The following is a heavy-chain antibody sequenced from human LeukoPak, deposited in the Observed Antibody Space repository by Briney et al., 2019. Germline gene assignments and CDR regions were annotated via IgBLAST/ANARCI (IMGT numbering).Heavy chain of an antibody. J-gene: IGHJ5*02. D-gene: IGHD4-17*01. V-gene: IGHV1-46*01. CDR3: ARVHDYGDPGSSWFDP. Sequence: ASVKVSCKASGYTFTKYYIHWVRQAPGQGLEWVGIINPNGGSTSYAQKFRGRATVTRDTSTSTVYMELSSLRSEDTAMYYCARVHDYGDPGSSWFDPWGQGTLVIVSS. CDR2: INPNGGST. CDR1: GYTFTKYY.